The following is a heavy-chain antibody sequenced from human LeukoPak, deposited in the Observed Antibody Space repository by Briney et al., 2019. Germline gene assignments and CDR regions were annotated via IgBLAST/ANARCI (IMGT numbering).Heavy chain of an antibody. CDR1: GGTFSSYA. J-gene: IGHJ4*02. CDR3: ARLYYYDSSGYYLDY. CDR2: IIPIFGTA. V-gene: IGHV1-69*13. D-gene: IGHD3-22*01. Sequence: SVKVSCKASGGTFSSYAISWVRQAPGQGLEWMGGIIPIFGTANYAQKFQGRVTITADESTSTAYMGLSSLRSEDTAVYYCARLYYYDSSGYYLDYWGQGTLVTVSS.